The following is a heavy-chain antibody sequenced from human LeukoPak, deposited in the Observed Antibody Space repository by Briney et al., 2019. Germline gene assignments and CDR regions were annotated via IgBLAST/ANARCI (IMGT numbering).Heavy chain of an antibody. CDR3: ARGMYYYDSSGYYYIKGGGWFDP. J-gene: IGHJ5*02. D-gene: IGHD3-22*01. Sequence: GGSLRLSCAASGFTVSSNYMSWVRQAPGKGLEWVSVIYSGGSTYYSDSVKGRFTISKDNSKNTLYLQINNLRAEDTAVYYCARGMYYYDSSGYYYIKGGGWFDPWGQGTLVTVSS. V-gene: IGHV3-53*01. CDR1: GFTVSSNY. CDR2: IYSGGST.